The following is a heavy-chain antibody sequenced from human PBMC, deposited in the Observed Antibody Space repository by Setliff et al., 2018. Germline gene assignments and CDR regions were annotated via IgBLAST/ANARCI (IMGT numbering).Heavy chain of an antibody. V-gene: IGHV4-34*01. D-gene: IGHD3-10*01. J-gene: IGHJ6*03. Sequence: PSETLSLTCAVYGGSFSAYYWSWIRQPPGRGLEWIGEINHSGSTNYNPSRKSRVIISVDTSLNQVSLELSAVTAADTAVYYCARVPKIWVKGNYYSYYMDVWGQGTTVTVSS. CDR1: GGSFSAYY. CDR3: ARVPKIWVKGNYYSYYMDV. CDR2: INHSGST.